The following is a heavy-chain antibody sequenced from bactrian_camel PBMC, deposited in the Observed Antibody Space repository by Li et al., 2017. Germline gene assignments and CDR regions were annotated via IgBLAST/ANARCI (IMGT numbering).Heavy chain of an antibody. CDR2: IDTSGHCT. D-gene: IGHD7*01. CDR3: AAPRLKQRCGNWGAYNH. J-gene: IGHJ4*01. Sequence: HVQLVESGGGAVQAGGSLELSCVASGYIHNDYCMGWFRQAPGTEREEVAMIDTSGHCTYYADSVKGRFTISLDSAKNTVYLQMDDLKPEDSAMYYCAAPRLKQRCGNWGAYNHWGQGTQVTVS. CDR1: GYIHNDYC. V-gene: IGHV3S54*01.